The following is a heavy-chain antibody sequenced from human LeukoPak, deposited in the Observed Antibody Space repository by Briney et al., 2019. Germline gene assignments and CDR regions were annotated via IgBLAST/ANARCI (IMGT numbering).Heavy chain of an antibody. J-gene: IGHJ4*02. CDR3: ARGEGRYCSGGSCYSAY. CDR2: IYSGGST. D-gene: IGHD2-15*01. CDR1: GFTVSSNY. V-gene: IGHV3-53*01. Sequence: GGSLRLSCAASGFTVSSNYMSWVRQAPGKGLEWVSVIYSGGSTYYADSVKGRFTISRDNSKNTLYLQMNSLRAEDTAVDYCARGEGRYCSGGSCYSAYWGQGTLVTVSS.